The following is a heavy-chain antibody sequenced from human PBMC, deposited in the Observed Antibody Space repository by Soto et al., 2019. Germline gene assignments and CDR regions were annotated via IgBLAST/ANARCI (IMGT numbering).Heavy chain of an antibody. Sequence: GSLRLSCAASGFTFSSYAMSWVRQAPGKGLEWVSAISGSGGSTYYADSVKGRFTISRDNSKNTLYLQMNSLRAEDTAVYYCAKWYCSGGSCYFFTAEYFQHWGQGTLVTVSS. J-gene: IGHJ1*01. CDR1: GFTFSSYA. D-gene: IGHD2-15*01. V-gene: IGHV3-23*01. CDR3: AKWYCSGGSCYFFTAEYFQH. CDR2: ISGSGGST.